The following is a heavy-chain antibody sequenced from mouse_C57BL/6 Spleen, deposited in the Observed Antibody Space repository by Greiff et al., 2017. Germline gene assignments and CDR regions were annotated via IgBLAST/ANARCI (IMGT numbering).Heavy chain of an antibody. CDR3: ARGKLGQLGLYYYAMDY. CDR2: IYPGSGST. CDR1: GYTFTSYW. J-gene: IGHJ4*01. Sequence: QVQLQQPGAELVKPGASVKMSCKASGYTFTSYWITWVKQRPGHGLEWIGDIYPGSGSTNYNEKFKSKATLTVDTSSSTAYMQLSSLTSEDSAVYYCARGKLGQLGLYYYAMDYWGQGTSVTVSS. D-gene: IGHD4-1*02. V-gene: IGHV1-55*01.